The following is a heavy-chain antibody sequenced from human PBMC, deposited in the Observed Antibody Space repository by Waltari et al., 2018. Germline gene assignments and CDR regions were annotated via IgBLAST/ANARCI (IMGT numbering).Heavy chain of an antibody. D-gene: IGHD3-22*01. J-gene: IGHJ4*02. CDR1: GGSFSGYY. CDR3: ARSYYDSSGYPG. V-gene: IGHV4-34*01. Sequence: QVQLQQWGAGLLKPSETLSLTCAVYGGSFSGYYWSWIRQPPGKGLEWIGEINHSGSTNYNPSLKSRVTISVDTSKNQFSLKLSSVTAADTAVYYCARSYYDSSGYPGWGQGTLVTVSS. CDR2: INHSGST.